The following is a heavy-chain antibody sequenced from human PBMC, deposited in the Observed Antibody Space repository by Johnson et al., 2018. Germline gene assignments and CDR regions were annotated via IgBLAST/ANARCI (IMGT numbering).Heavy chain of an antibody. V-gene: IGHV4-59*01. J-gene: IGHJ6*04. CDR1: GVSISGYY. CDR2: IYYSGST. Sequence: QVQLQESGPGLVKPSETLSLTCTVSGVSISGYYWSWIRQPPGKELAWIGHIYYSGSTTYNPSLKSRLIMSVDTSKNQFSMKLSSVTPADTDVYDCARLSGRWVWGKGTTVIFSS. D-gene: IGHD1-26*01. CDR3: ARLSGRWV.